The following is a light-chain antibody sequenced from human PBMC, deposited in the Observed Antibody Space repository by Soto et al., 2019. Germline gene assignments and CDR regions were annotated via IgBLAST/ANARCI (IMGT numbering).Light chain of an antibody. V-gene: IGKV3-11*01. Sequence: EIVLTQSTATLSLSPGERATLSCRASQSVSSYLAWYQQKPGQAPRLLIYDASNRATGIPARFSGSGSGTDFTLTISSLEPEDFAVYYCQQRRNTFGQGTRLEIK. CDR2: DAS. CDR1: QSVSSY. J-gene: IGKJ5*01. CDR3: QQRRNT.